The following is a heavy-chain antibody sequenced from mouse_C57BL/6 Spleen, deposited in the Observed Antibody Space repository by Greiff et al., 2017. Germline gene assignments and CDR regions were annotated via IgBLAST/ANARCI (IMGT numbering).Heavy chain of an antibody. V-gene: IGHV1-43*01. Sequence: VQLKESGPELVKPGASVKISCKASGYSFTGYYMHWVKQSSEKSLEWIGEINPSTGGTSYNQKFKGKATLTVDKSSSTAYMQLKSLTSEDSAVYYCARSLYYYGGGYFDVWGTGTTVTVSS. J-gene: IGHJ1*03. CDR2: INPSTGGT. CDR1: GYSFTGYY. CDR3: ARSLYYYGGGYFDV. D-gene: IGHD1-1*01.